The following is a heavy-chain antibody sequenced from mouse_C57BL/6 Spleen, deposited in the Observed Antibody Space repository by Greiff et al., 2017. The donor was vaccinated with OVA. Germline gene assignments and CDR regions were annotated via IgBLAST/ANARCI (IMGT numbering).Heavy chain of an antibody. CDR2: IRSKSNNYAT. CDR3: VSSTFYAMDY. V-gene: IGHV10-1*01. Sequence: EVQRVESGGGLVQPKGSLKLSCAASGFSFNTYAMNWVRQAPGKGLEWVARIRSKSNNYATYYADSVKDRFTISRDDSESMLYLQMNNLKTEDTAMYYCVSSTFYAMDYWGQGTSVTVSS. CDR1: GFSFNTYA. D-gene: IGHD5-1*01. J-gene: IGHJ4*01.